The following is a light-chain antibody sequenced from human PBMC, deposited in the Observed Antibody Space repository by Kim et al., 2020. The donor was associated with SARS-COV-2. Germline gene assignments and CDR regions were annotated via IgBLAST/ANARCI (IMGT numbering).Light chain of an antibody. Sequence: CASVGDRVTSPCRASQGISSFLAWYQQKPGKAPHVLIYAASSLQSGVPSRFSGSGSGTEFTLTISSLQPEDFATYYCQQSNSFPLTFGGGTKLEIK. CDR1: QGISSF. CDR3: QQSNSFPLT. CDR2: AAS. J-gene: IGKJ4*01. V-gene: IGKV1-12*01.